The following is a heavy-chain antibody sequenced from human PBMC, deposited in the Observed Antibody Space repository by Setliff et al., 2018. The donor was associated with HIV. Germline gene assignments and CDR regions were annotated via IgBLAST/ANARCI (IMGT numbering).Heavy chain of an antibody. CDR3: ATSDWYSSSFSYYYYSMDV. CDR1: GASISSGDSY. J-gene: IGHJ6*02. CDR2: LYTTGST. V-gene: IGHV4-61*02. D-gene: IGHD6-6*01. Sequence: PSETLSLTCTVSGASISSGDSYWSWIRQSAEKGLEWIGRLYTTGSTNYNPSFKSRVTMSMDTAKNQFSLKLTSVTAADTAVYYCATSDWYSSSFSYYYYSMDVWGQGTTVTVSS.